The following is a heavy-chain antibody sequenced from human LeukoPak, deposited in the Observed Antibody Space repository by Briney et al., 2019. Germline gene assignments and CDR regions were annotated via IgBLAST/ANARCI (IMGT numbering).Heavy chain of an antibody. Sequence: PGGSLRLSCAVSGFTFSDYSMSWVRQAPGKGLEWVSSISDGGSEIYYADPVKGRFAISRDDAKNSLSLQMNSLRVEDTAIYYCAKGKSGSYYYYMDVWGKGTTVTVSS. CDR3: AKGKSGSYYYYMDV. V-gene: IGHV3-21*06. J-gene: IGHJ6*03. CDR1: GFTFSDYS. CDR2: ISDGGSEI.